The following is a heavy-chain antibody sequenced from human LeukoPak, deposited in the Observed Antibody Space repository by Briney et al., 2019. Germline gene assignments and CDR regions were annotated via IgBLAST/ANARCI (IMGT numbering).Heavy chain of an antibody. CDR3: ARAVSVSSYYFDC. Sequence: GGSLRLSCAASGFIFSDYYMSWIRHAPGKGLEWISYISSSSSYTNYEDSVKGRFTISRDNAKNSLYLQMNSLRAEDTAVYYCARAVSVSSYYFDCWGQGTLVTVSS. J-gene: IGHJ4*02. CDR1: GFIFSDYY. V-gene: IGHV3-11*05. D-gene: IGHD5/OR15-5a*01. CDR2: ISSSSSYT.